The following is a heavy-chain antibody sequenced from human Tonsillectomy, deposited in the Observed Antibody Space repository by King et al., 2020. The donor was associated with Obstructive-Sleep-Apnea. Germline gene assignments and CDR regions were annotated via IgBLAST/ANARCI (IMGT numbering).Heavy chain of an antibody. CDR1: GDSIGTSTYY. CDR2: IFYTGNT. D-gene: IGHD5/OR15-5a*01. Sequence: MPLQESGPGLVKPSETLSLSCTVSGDSIGTSTYYLGWIRQSPGKGLEWIGSIFYTGNTYYNPSLKSRVTISVDTSTNRFSLKLNSVTAADTSVYYCASSSRGCLRLLDSWGQGTLVTVP. CDR3: ASSSRGCLRLLDS. J-gene: IGHJ4*02. V-gene: IGHV4-39*01.